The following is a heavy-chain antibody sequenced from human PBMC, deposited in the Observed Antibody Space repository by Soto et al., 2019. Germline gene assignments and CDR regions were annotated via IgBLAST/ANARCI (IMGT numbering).Heavy chain of an antibody. CDR3: ASGLYDYVWGSYRSHYYYGMDV. Sequence: EVQLVQSGAEVKKPGESLKISCKGSGYSFTSYWIGWVRQMPGKGLEWMGIIYPGDSDTRYSPSFQGQVTISADKSISTAYLQWSSLKASDTAMYYCASGLYDYVWGSYRSHYYYGMDVWGQGTTVTVSS. CDR1: GYSFTSYW. D-gene: IGHD3-16*02. V-gene: IGHV5-51*03. J-gene: IGHJ6*02. CDR2: IYPGDSDT.